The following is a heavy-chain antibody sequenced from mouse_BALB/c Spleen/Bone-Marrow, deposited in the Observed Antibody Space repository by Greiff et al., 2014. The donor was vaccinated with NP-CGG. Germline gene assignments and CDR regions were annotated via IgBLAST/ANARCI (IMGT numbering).Heavy chain of an antibody. CDR3: ARLYGNYGGYSDY. D-gene: IGHD2-10*02. CDR2: IWGGGST. V-gene: IGHV2-6-4*01. J-gene: IGHJ2*01. CDR1: GFSLSRYS. Sequence: VHLVESGPGLVAPSQSLSITCTVSGFSLSRYSVHWVRQPPGKGLEWLGVIWGGGSTDYNSALKSRLSISKDNSKSQVFLKMNSLQTDDTAMYYCARLYGNYGGYSDYWGQGTTLTVSS.